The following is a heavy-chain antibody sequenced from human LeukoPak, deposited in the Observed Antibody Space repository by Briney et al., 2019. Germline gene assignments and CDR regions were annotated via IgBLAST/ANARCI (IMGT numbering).Heavy chain of an antibody. Sequence: PGGSLRLSCAASGFTFSNYVMNWVRQAPGKGLEWVSYISSSGSTIYYADSVKGRFTISRDNAKNSLYLQMNSLRAEDTAVYYCARDLPQYSSSPSLYYYYYGMDVWGQGTTVTVSS. V-gene: IGHV3-48*03. CDR2: ISSSGSTI. CDR1: GFTFSNYV. J-gene: IGHJ6*02. CDR3: ARDLPQYSSSPSLYYYYYGMDV. D-gene: IGHD6-6*01.